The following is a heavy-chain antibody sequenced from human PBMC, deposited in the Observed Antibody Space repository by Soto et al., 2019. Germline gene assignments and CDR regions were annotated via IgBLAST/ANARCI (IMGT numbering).Heavy chain of an antibody. J-gene: IGHJ6*02. Sequence: QVQLQQWGAGLLRPSETLSLTCAVSGGAFNGYYWSWVRQSPGKGLEWIGEMHHSGLTNYNPSLRSRHLISGDTSKNQFSLELSYVTAADTAVYYCARLRFYGTDVWGQGTTVTVSS. CDR3: ARLRFYGTDV. D-gene: IGHD3-3*01. CDR1: GGAFNGYY. V-gene: IGHV4-34*01. CDR2: MHHSGLT.